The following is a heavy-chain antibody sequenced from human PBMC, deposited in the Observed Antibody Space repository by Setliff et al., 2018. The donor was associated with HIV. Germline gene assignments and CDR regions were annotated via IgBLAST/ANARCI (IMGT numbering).Heavy chain of an antibody. D-gene: IGHD3-3*01. CDR2: INQDGSEK. V-gene: IGHV3-7*01. CDR1: GFTFSSYS. J-gene: IGHJ3*02. CDR3: ARRGSNLPSGFDI. Sequence: PGGSLRLSCAASGFTFSSYSMSWVRQAPGKGLEWVANINQDGSEKYYVDSVKGRFTISRDNAKNSLYLQMNSLRAEDTAVYYCARRGSNLPSGFDIWGQGTMVTVSS.